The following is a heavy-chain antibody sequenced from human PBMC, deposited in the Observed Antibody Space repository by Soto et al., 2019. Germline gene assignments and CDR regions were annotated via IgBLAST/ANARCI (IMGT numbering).Heavy chain of an antibody. Sequence: QITLKESGPTLVKPTQTLTLTCTFSGFSLSTRGVAVGWFRQPPGKALEWLALIYWDEDKWYSPSLKSRLTICDDNSKNQVVLTMTYMDPVDTATYFCAHRPRGYAYYFDYWGQGTLVTVSS. J-gene: IGHJ4*02. D-gene: IGHD5-12*01. CDR1: GFSLSTRGVA. CDR3: AHRPRGYAYYFDY. V-gene: IGHV2-5*02. CDR2: IYWDEDK.